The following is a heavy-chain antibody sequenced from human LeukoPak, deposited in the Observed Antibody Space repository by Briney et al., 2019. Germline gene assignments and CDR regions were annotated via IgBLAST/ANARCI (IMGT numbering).Heavy chain of an antibody. D-gene: IGHD1-26*01. CDR3: AKLLLETGGIGEEFDY. CDR2: IRYDGNKK. CDR1: GFTFSSYA. V-gene: IGHV3-30*02. J-gene: IGHJ4*02. Sequence: GGSLRLSCAASGFTFSSYAMYWVRQAPGKGLEWMAFIRYDGNKKYYADSVKGRSTISRDNSRNTVYLQMNSLTSEDTAVYYCAKLLLETGGIGEEFDYWGQGTLVTVSS.